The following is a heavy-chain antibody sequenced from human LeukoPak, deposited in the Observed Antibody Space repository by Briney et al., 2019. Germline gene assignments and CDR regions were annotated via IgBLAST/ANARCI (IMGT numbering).Heavy chain of an antibody. CDR1: GYALDYYA. J-gene: IGHJ6*03. V-gene: IGHV3-20*04. CDR3: ARVTRGYYYMDV. CDR2: ISRNGVTR. D-gene: IGHD3-10*01. Sequence: PGRSLTPSCEASGYALDYYAIRCVRPADETGREWVSGISRNGVTRGYPDSVKGRFTISRDNAKNSLYLQINSLRVEDTAVYCCARVTRGYYYMDVWGKGTTVTVS.